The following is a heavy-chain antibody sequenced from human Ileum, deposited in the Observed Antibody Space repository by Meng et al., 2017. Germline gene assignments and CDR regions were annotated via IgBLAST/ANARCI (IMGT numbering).Heavy chain of an antibody. D-gene: IGHD3-22*01. CDR1: NFTSRA. V-gene: IGHV1-3*01. CDR2: IIAGSGST. CDR3: VREDSSGYWAY. J-gene: IGHJ4*02. Sequence: GAAGREPGAYCRVYCNNFTSRAIQWARQAAGQRLEWMGWIIAGSGSTRYSQKFQGRITITRDTSANIAYMDLSSLRFEDTAVYYCVREDSSGYWAYWGQGTLVTVSS.